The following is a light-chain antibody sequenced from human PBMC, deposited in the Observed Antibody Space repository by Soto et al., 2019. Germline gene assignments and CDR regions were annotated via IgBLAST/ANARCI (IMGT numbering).Light chain of an antibody. CDR3: QHYGSSPPYT. Sequence: EIVLTQSPGTLSLSPGQRVSLSCRASQSVSSTYLAWYQQKPGQAPRLLIYGAAYRATGIPDRFSGSWSGTDFTLTISRLEPEDFAVYYCQHYGSSPPYTFGQGTKLEIK. J-gene: IGKJ2*01. CDR1: QSVSSTY. V-gene: IGKV3-20*01. CDR2: GAA.